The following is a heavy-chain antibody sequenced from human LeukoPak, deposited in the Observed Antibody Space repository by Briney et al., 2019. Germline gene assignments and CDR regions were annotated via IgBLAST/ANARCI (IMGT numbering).Heavy chain of an antibody. CDR2: ISSSGSTI. D-gene: IGHD3-10*01. CDR1: GFTFTDYY. J-gene: IGHJ3*02. V-gene: IGHV3-11*01. Sequence: GGSLRLSCAASGFTFTDYYMSWIRQAPGKGLEWVSYISSSGSTIYHADSVKGRFTISRDNAKNSLYVQMNSLRAEDTAAYYCARVATMVRRAILNVFDIWGQGTMVPVSS. CDR3: ARVATMVRRAILNVFDI.